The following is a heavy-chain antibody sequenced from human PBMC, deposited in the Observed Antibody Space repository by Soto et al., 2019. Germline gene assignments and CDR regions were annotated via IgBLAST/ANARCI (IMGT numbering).Heavy chain of an antibody. V-gene: IGHV3-66*01. CDR3: ATRMTTAPY. J-gene: IGHJ4*02. CDR2: IYSGGGT. D-gene: IGHD4-17*01. Sequence: EVRLVQSGGGLVQPGGSLRLSCAASLFIVSDNYMSWVRQAPGKGLEWVSLIYSGGGTDYAESVKGRFTISRDNSKNTLYLQMXSLKAEDTGIYYCATRMTTAPYWGQGTVVTVSS. CDR1: LFIVSDNY.